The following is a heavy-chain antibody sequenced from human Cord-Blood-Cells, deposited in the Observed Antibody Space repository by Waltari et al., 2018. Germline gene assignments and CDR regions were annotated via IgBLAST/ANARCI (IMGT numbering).Heavy chain of an antibody. Sequence: QVQLVQSGAEVKKPGASVKVSCKASGYTFTSYAMHWVRQAPGQRLEWMGGINAGNGNTKYSQKFQGRVTITSDTSASTAYMELSSLRSEDTAVYYCARELGISDYYYYGMDVWGQGTTVTVSS. CDR2: INAGNGNT. D-gene: IGHD7-27*01. J-gene: IGHJ6*02. CDR1: GYTFTSYA. CDR3: ARELGISDYYYYGMDV. V-gene: IGHV1-3*01.